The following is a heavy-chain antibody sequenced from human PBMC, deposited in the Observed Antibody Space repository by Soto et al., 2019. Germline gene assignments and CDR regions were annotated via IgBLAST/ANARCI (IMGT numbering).Heavy chain of an antibody. D-gene: IGHD3-22*01. CDR3: ARVQVGTTYYYDSSGERIYYYGMDV. J-gene: IGHJ6*02. CDR1: GYTFTSYY. CDR2: INPSGGST. Sequence: ASVKVSCKASGYTFTSYYMHWVRQAPGQGLEWMGIINPSGGSTSYAQKFQGRVTMARDTSTSTVYMELSSLRSEDTAVYYCARVQVGTTYYYDSSGERIYYYGMDVWGQGTTVTVSS. V-gene: IGHV1-46*01.